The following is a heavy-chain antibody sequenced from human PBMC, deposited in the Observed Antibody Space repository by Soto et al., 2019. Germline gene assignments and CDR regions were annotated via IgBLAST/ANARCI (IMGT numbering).Heavy chain of an antibody. V-gene: IGHV3-30*02. D-gene: IGHD1-1*01. CDR1: GFTFSAHG. CDR2: IGDDGSIT. CDR3: TREFAGYALDI. Sequence: GGSLRLSCAASGFTFSAHGMHWVRQAPGQGLEWVAVIGDDGSITNYLDSVKGRFIVSRDNSKDTVYLQMNSLRTEDAALYYCTREFAGYALDIWGQGTLVTVSS. J-gene: IGHJ3*02.